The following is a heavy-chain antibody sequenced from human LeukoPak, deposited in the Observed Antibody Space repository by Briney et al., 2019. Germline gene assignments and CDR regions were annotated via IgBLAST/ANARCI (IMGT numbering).Heavy chain of an antibody. V-gene: IGHV3-48*03. J-gene: IGHJ6*03. CDR2: ISGGGGII. CDR1: GFTFSPFA. D-gene: IGHD3-3*01. Sequence: GGSLRLSCAASGFTFSPFAMNWVRQAPGKGLEWVSSISGGGGIIYYADSVKGRFTISRDNAKNSLYLQMNSLRAEDTAVYYCARDGRFLEWPNRSYYYYYMDVWGKGTTVTVSS. CDR3: ARDGRFLEWPNRSYYYYYMDV.